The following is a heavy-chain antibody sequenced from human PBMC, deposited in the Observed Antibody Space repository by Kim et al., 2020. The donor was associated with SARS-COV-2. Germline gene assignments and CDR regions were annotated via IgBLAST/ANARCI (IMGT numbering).Heavy chain of an antibody. D-gene: IGHD6-13*01. V-gene: IGHV3-53*01. CDR2: IYNDGTT. CDR1: GFTVSFNY. CDR3: ARSWSWQPHDDFDI. J-gene: IGHJ3*02. Sequence: GGSLRLSCAASGFTVSFNYMSWVRQAPGKGLEWVSVIYNDGTTHYADSVEGRFLISRDNSKNTLYLQMNSLRAEDTAVEYCARSWSWQPHDDFDIWGQGTMGTVSS.